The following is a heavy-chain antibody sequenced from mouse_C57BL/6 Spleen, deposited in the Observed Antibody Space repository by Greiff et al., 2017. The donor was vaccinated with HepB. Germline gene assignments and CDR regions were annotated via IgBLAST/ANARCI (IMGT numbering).Heavy chain of an antibody. CDR3: ARGTGTGEGVY. D-gene: IGHD4-1*01. V-gene: IGHV1-69*01. CDR1: GYTFTSYW. Sequence: QVQLQQPGAELVMPGASVKLSCKASGYTFTSYWMHWVKQRPGQGLEWIGEIDPSDSYTNYNQKFKGKSTLTVDKSSSTAYMQLSRLTSEDSAVYYCARGTGTGEGVYWGQGTTLTVSS. CDR2: IDPSDSYT. J-gene: IGHJ2*01.